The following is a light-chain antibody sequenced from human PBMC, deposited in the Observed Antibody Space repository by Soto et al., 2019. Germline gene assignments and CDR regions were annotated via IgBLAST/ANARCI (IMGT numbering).Light chain of an antibody. Sequence: SYELTQPPSVSVSPGQTASITCSGDKLGDKYACWYQQKPGQSPVLVIYQDSKRPSGIPERFSGSNSRNTATLTISGTQAMDEADYYCQAWDSSTVVFGGGTKVTVL. CDR1: KLGDKY. CDR2: QDS. V-gene: IGLV3-1*01. CDR3: QAWDSSTVV. J-gene: IGLJ2*01.